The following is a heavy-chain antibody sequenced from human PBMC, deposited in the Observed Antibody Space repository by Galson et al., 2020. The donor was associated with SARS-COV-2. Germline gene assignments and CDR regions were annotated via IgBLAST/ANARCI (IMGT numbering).Heavy chain of an antibody. CDR2: IFDTDST. CDR1: GGSVSSGGYY. D-gene: IGHD2-21*02. V-gene: IGHV4-61*08. Sequence: ASETLSLTCIVAGGSVSSGGYYWSWIRRPPGKGLEWIGYIFDTDSTNYSPSLESRVTISVDTSKNQFSLRLRSVTAADTAVYYCARGGSDYFFDYWGRGTLVTVSS. J-gene: IGHJ4*02. CDR3: ARGGSDYFFDY.